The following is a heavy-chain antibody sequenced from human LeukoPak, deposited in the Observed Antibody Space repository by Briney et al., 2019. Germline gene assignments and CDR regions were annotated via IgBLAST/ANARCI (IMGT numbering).Heavy chain of an antibody. CDR1: XFTVSSNY. J-gene: IGHJ4*02. CDR3: NYDFWSGNDY. V-gene: IGHV3-53*01. CDR2: IYSGGST. D-gene: IGHD3-3*01. Sequence: PGGXLXXSXXASXFTVSSNYMSWVRQAPGKGLEWVSVIYSGGSTYYADSVKGRFTISRDNSKNTLYLQMNSLRVEDTAVYYCNYDFWSGNDYWGQGTLVTVSS.